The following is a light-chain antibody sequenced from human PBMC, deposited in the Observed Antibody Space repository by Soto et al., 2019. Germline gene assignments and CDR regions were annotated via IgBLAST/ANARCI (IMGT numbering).Light chain of an antibody. Sequence: QSVLTQPPSASGTPGQRVTISCSGSSSNIGSNTVNWYQQLPGTAPKLLIYSNNQRPLGVPDRFSGSKSGTSASLAISGLQSEDEADYYCAAWDDSLNGGVFGGGTKLTVL. CDR1: SSNIGSNT. CDR3: AAWDDSLNGGV. CDR2: SNN. V-gene: IGLV1-44*01. J-gene: IGLJ3*02.